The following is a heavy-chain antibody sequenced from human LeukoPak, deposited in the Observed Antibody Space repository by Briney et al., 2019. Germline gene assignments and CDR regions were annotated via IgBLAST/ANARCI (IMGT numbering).Heavy chain of an antibody. D-gene: IGHD1-26*01. CDR2: ISGSGGST. CDR3: AKDRTVGASYWYFDL. J-gene: IGHJ2*01. V-gene: IGHV3-23*01. Sequence: GGSLRLSCAASGFTFSSYAMSWVRQAPGKGLEWVSGISGSGGSTYYADSVKGRFTISRDNSKNTLYLQMNSLRAEDTAVYYCAKDRTVGASYWYFDLWGRGTLITVSS. CDR1: GFTFSSYA.